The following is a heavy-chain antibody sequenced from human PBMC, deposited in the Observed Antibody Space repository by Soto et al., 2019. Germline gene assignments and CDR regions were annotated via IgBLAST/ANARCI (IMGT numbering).Heavy chain of an antibody. Sequence: EVQLVESGGGLVKPGGSLRLSCAASGFTFSSYSRNWVRQAPGEGLEWVSSITTYSTSIYYADSVKGRFTISRDNAKNSLFLQMNSLRAEDTAVYYCARGYGDYIPDAFNIWGQGTMVTVSS. J-gene: IGHJ3*02. CDR3: ARGYGDYIPDAFNI. V-gene: IGHV3-21*01. CDR2: ITTYSTSI. CDR1: GFTFSSYS. D-gene: IGHD4-17*01.